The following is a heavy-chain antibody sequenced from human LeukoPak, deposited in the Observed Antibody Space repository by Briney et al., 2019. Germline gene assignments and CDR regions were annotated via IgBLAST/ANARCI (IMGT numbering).Heavy chain of an antibody. CDR1: GFTFSSYA. CDR3: AKVDQTGYYDSRGSDAFDI. D-gene: IGHD3-22*01. J-gene: IGHJ3*02. CDR2: IRGSGGNT. V-gene: IGHV3-23*01. Sequence: GGSLRLSCAASGFTFSSYAMSWVRKAPGKGLEWVSGIRGSGGNTYYADSVKGRFTISRDNSKNTLYLQMNSLRAEDTAVYYCAKVDQTGYYDSRGSDAFDIWGQGTMVTVSS.